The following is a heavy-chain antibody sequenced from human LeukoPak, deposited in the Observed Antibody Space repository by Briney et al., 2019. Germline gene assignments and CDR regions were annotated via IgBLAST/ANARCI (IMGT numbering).Heavy chain of an antibody. D-gene: IGHD2-15*01. CDR1: GFTFSSYG. CDR2: ISYDGSNE. Sequence: PGGSLRLSCAASGFTFSSYGMHWVRQAPGKGLEWVAVISYDGSNEYYADSVKGRFTISRDNSKNTLYLQMNSLRAEDTAVYYCAKELVTATRKVSYEFDYWGQGTLVTVSS. CDR3: AKELVTATRKVSYEFDY. V-gene: IGHV3-30*18. J-gene: IGHJ4*02.